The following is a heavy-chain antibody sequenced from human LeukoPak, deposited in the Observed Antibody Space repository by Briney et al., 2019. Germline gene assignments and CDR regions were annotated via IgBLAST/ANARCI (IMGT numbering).Heavy chain of an antibody. CDR2: ISWNSGSI. CDR3: AKGLGTRKEGDYYFEY. D-gene: IGHD1-14*01. J-gene: IGHJ4*02. Sequence: GGSLRLSCAASGFTFDDYAMHWVRQAPGKGLEWVSGISWNSGSIVYADSVKGRFTISRPNDKNSLYLHMNILTAETTALSYSAKGLGTRKEGDYYFEYWGQGNLGTVSS. CDR1: GFTFDDYA. V-gene: IGHV3-9*01.